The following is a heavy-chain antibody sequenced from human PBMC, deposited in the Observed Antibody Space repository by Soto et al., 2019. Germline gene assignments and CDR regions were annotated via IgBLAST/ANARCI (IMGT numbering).Heavy chain of an antibody. CDR2: INPNSGGT. CDR1: GYTFTGYS. V-gene: IGHV1-2*02. J-gene: IGHJ5*02. D-gene: IGHD2-2*01. CDR3: ARARTVVPAAIAYWFDP. Sequence: ASLKVSCKASGYTFTGYSMHWVRQAPGQGLEWMGWINPNSGGTNYAQKFQGRVTMTRDTSISTAYMELSRLRSDDTAVYYCARARTVVPAAIAYWFDPWGQGTLVTVSS.